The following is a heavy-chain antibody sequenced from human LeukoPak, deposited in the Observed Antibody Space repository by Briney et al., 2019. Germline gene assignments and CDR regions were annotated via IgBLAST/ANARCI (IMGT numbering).Heavy chain of an antibody. J-gene: IGHJ4*02. CDR3: VKDPSGAAAAGTFDY. Sequence: GVSLRLSCAASGFTFSNYGMHWVRQTPDEGLEWVAFIRSDSSYIYYLESVKGRFTVSRDNSKNTLFLQMHSLRPEDTAVYYCVKDPSGAAAAGTFDYWGQGTLVTVSS. V-gene: IGHV3-30*02. CDR2: IRSDSSYI. D-gene: IGHD6-13*01. CDR1: GFTFSNYG.